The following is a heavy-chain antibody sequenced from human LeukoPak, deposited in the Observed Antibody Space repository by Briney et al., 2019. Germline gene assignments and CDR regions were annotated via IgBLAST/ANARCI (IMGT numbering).Heavy chain of an antibody. D-gene: IGHD7-27*01. V-gene: IGHV4-59*01. Sequence: SETLSLICTVSGDFITASYWSWIRQPPGKGLEWIGYVYYSGSTEYNPSLRSRVTISLETSKHQFSLNVTSVTAADTAVYYCATNTGTVFDYWGQGALVTVSS. CDR2: VYYSGST. CDR1: GDFITASY. J-gene: IGHJ4*02. CDR3: ATNTGTVFDY.